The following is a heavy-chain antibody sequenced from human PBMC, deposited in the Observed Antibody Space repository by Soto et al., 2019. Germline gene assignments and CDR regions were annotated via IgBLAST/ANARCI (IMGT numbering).Heavy chain of an antibody. J-gene: IGHJ6*02. V-gene: IGHV1-18*01. Sequence: QVQLEQSGAEVKKPGASVKVSCKASGYTFTRSGISWVRQAPGQGPEWMGWISSYNGDTNYAQTFQGRVTMTTDTSTSTAYMELRSLRSDDTAVYYCAREGVAPYYYYGMDVWSQGTPVTVSS. D-gene: IGHD5-12*01. CDR3: AREGVAPYYYYGMDV. CDR1: GYTFTRSG. CDR2: ISSYNGDT.